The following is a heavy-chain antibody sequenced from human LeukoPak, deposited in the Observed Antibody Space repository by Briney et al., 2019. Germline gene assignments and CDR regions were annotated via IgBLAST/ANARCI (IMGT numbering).Heavy chain of an antibody. CDR2: INSDESIT. V-gene: IGHV3-74*01. Sequence: GGSLRLSCAASGFTFSSSWMYWVRQAPGKGLVWVSRINSDESITTYADSVKGRFTISRDNAKNTLYLQMNSLRVEDTAVYYCAKVGAVAAVENWGQGTLVTVSS. CDR3: AKVGAVAAVEN. CDR1: GFTFSSSW. D-gene: IGHD6-19*01. J-gene: IGHJ4*02.